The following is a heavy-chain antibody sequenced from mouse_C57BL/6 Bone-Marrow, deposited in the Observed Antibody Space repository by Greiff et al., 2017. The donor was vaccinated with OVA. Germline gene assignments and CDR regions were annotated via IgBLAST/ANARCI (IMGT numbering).Heavy chain of an antibody. D-gene: IGHD3-2*02. CDR3: ARYEGGSGVFDY. Sequence: EVKLMESGPGLVKPSQTVFLTCTVTGISITTGNYRWSWIRQFPGNKLEWIGYIYYSGTITYNPSLTSRTTITRDTPKNQFFLEMNSLTAEDTATYYGARYEGGSGVFDYWGQGTTLTVSS. CDR2: IYYSGTI. V-gene: IGHV3-5*01. CDR1: GISITTGNYR. J-gene: IGHJ2*01.